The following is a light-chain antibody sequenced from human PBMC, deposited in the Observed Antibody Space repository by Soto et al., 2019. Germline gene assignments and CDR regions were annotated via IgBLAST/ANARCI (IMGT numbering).Light chain of an antibody. V-gene: IGKV1-5*03. CDR2: KAS. J-gene: IGKJ1*01. CDR1: QSISSW. Sequence: DIQMTQSPSTLSASVGDRVTITCWASQSISSWLAWYQQKPGKAPKLLIYKASSLESGVPSRFSGSGSGTEFTLTISSLQPDDFATYYCQQYHIYSGTFGQGTKVEIK. CDR3: QQYHIYSGT.